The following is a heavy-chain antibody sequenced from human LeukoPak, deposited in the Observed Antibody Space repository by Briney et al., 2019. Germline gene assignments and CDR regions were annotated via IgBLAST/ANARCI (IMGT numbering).Heavy chain of an antibody. J-gene: IGHJ4*02. CDR1: GFTFGDYA. Sequence: GGSLRLSCAASGFTFGDYAMHWVRQAPGKGLEWVSGISWNSGSIGYADSVKGRFTISRDNAKNSLYLQMNSLRAEDTALYYCAKDMEDTAMGTSDYWGQGTLVTVSS. V-gene: IGHV3-9*01. CDR3: AKDMEDTAMGTSDY. CDR2: ISWNSGSI. D-gene: IGHD5-18*01.